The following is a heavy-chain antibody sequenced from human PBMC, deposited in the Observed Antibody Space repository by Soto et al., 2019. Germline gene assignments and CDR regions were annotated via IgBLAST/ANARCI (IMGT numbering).Heavy chain of an antibody. CDR3: ERRRNLAKGDIVVVPAAFDY. J-gene: IGHJ4*02. D-gene: IGHD2-2*01. V-gene: IGHV4-34*01. Sequence: SETLSLTCAVYGTSFIAYYWSWIRQPPRKGLEWIVEINHSGSTNYNPSLKSRVTISVDTSNNHFSPKLSSVTAEDTAAYYCERRRNLAKGDIVVVPAAFDYWGQATLVTVSS. CDR1: GTSFIAYY. CDR2: INHSGST.